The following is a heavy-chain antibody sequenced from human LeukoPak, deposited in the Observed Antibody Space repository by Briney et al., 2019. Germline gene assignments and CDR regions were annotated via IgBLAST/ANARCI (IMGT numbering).Heavy chain of an antibody. CDR3: AKSGGSSGWVY. CDR1: GFTFSSSA. J-gene: IGHJ4*02. D-gene: IGHD6-19*01. V-gene: IGHV3-23*01. Sequence: GGSLRLSCAASGFTFSSSAMSWVRQAPGKGLEWVSGISGSGGGTYYADSVKGRFTISRDNSKNTLYLQTNSLRAEDTAVYYCAKSGGSSGWVYWGQGTLVTVSS. CDR2: ISGSGGGT.